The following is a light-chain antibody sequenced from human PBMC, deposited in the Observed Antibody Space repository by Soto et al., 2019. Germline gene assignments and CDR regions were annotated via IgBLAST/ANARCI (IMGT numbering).Light chain of an antibody. CDR1: SSDVGGYDY. V-gene: IGLV2-14*01. J-gene: IGLJ3*02. CDR2: EVS. Sequence: QSVLTQPASVSGSPGQSITISCTGTSSDVGGYDYVSWYQQHPGKAPKLMIYEVSNRPSGVSNRFSGSKSGNTASLTISGLQAEDEADYYCSSYTRYSTWVFGGGTQLTVL. CDR3: SSYTRYSTWV.